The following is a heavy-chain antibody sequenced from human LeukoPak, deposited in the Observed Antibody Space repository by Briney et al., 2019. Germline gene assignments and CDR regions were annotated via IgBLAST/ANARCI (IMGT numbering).Heavy chain of an antibody. D-gene: IGHD1/OR15-1a*01. J-gene: IGHJ4*02. CDR3: VKLKAPEGTSAFDY. CDR1: VFTFDDFA. V-gene: IGHV3-9*01. Sequence: GGSLRLPCEASVFTFDDFAMLWGRETPGKGVEGGSGFSWNSGTVNYADSVMGRFTTSRDNAKSSLYLQMNSLRSEDTALYYCVKLKAPEGTSAFDYWGQGSLVTVSS. CDR2: FSWNSGTV.